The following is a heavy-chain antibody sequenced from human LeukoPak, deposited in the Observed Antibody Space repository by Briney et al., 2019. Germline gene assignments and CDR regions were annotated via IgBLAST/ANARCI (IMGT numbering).Heavy chain of an antibody. V-gene: IGHV4-59*01. CDR2: IYYSGST. D-gene: IGHD2-15*01. Sequence: PSETLSLTCTVSGGSISSYYWSWIRQPPGKGLEWIGYIYYSGSTNYNPSLKSRVTISVDTFKNQFSLKLSSVTAADTAVYYCARDVRLGVVAATRFYYYYYMDVWGKGTTVTISS. CDR1: GGSISSYY. J-gene: IGHJ6*03. CDR3: ARDVRLGVVAATRFYYYYYMDV.